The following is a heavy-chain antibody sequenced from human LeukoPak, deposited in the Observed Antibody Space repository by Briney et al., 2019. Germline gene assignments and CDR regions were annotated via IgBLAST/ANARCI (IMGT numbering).Heavy chain of an antibody. CDR1: GGTFSSYA. Sequence: ASVKVSCKASGGTFSSYAISWVRQAPGQGLEWMGWINPNSGGTNYAQKFQGRVTMTRDTSISTAYMELSRLRSDDTAVYYCARALEASSSSWYPYYYYGMDVWGQGTTVTVSS. J-gene: IGHJ6*02. CDR3: ARALEASSSSWYPYYYYGMDV. V-gene: IGHV1-2*02. CDR2: INPNSGGT. D-gene: IGHD6-13*01.